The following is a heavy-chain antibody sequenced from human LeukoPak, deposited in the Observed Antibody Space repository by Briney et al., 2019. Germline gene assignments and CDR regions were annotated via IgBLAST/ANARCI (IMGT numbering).Heavy chain of an antibody. CDR3: ARLEDWSGHNRDAFDI. CDR2: IYPGDSDT. Sequence: KPGESLKISCKGSGYRFTSYWIGWVRQMPGKGLEGMGIIYPGDSDTRYSPSFQGQVTISADKSISTAYLQWSSLKASDTAMYYCARLEDWSGHNRDAFDIWGQGTMVTVSS. CDR1: GYRFTSYW. D-gene: IGHD3-3*01. J-gene: IGHJ3*02. V-gene: IGHV5-51*01.